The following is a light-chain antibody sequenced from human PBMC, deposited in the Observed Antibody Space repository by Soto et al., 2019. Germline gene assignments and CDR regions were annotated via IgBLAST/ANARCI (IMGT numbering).Light chain of an antibody. CDR2: GVS. CDR3: QQYMSSVT. V-gene: IGKV3-20*01. CDR1: QSVDSTF. J-gene: IGKJ1*01. Sequence: EIVLTQSPGSLSLSPGERATLSCRASQSVDSTFFAWYQKKPGQAPRLLMYGVSKRATGIPDRFSGSGSGTDFTLTISRLEHEDFAVYCCQQYMSSVTFGQGTRVEIK.